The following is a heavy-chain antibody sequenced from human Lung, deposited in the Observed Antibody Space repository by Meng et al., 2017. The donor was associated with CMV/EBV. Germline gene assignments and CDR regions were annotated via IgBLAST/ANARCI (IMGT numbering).Heavy chain of an antibody. Sequence: SSAASGFTFSNAWMSWVRQAPGKGLEWVGRIKSKTDGGTTDYAAPVKGRFTISRDDSKNTLYLQMNSLKTEDTAVYYCTTLAARSEDYWGQGTLVTVSS. CDR2: IKSKTDGGTT. J-gene: IGHJ4*02. CDR3: TTLAARSEDY. CDR1: GFTFSNAW. D-gene: IGHD6-6*01. V-gene: IGHV3-15*01.